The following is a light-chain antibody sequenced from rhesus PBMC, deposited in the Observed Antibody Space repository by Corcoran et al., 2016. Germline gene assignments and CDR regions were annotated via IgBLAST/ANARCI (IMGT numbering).Light chain of an antibody. Sequence: DIQMTQSPSSLSASVGDRVTITCRASQGISNWLAWYQQKPGKAPKLLIYRASNLETGVPSRFSGSGSETEFTLTSSSLQPEYIATYYCEQHDNSPLGGGTKVEIK. CDR1: QGISNW. CDR3: EQHDNSP. CDR2: RAS. J-gene: IGKJ4*01. V-gene: IGKV1-69*01.